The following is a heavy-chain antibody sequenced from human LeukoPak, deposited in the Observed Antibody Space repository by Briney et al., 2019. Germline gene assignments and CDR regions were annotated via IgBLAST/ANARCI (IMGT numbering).Heavy chain of an antibody. CDR2: INPSGGST. J-gene: IGHJ6*02. Sequence: ASVKVSCKASGYTFTSYYMHWVRQAPGQGLEWMGIINPSGGSTSYAQKFQGRVTMTRDTSTSTVYMELSSLRSEDTAVYYCARESTGYSSGWYGTFLDYYYYGMDVWGQGTTVTVSS. D-gene: IGHD6-19*01. CDR3: ARESTGYSSGWYGTFLDYYYYGMDV. V-gene: IGHV1-46*01. CDR1: GYTFTSYY.